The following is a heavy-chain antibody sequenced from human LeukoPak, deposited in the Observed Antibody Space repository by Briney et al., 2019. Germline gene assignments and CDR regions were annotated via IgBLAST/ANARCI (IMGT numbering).Heavy chain of an antibody. Sequence: SETLSLTCTVSGGSVSSGDYYWSWIRQPPGKGLEWIAYMYYSGSTYYNPSLKSRVTMSADTSKNQLSLKLSSVTAADTAVYYCARPYYYDSRIDPWGQGILVTDSS. D-gene: IGHD3-22*01. CDR3: ARPYYYDSRIDP. V-gene: IGHV4-30-4*01. CDR2: MYYSGST. CDR1: GGSVSSGDYY. J-gene: IGHJ5*02.